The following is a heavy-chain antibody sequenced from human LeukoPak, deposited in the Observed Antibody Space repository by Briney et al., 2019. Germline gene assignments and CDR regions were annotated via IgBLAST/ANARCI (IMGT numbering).Heavy chain of an antibody. CDR1: GFTFDDYA. D-gene: IGHD3-9*01. CDR2: ISWNSGSI. CDR3: AKGPHYDILTGYLYD. J-gene: IGHJ4*02. Sequence: PGGSLRLSCAASGFTFDDYAMHWVRQAPGKGLEWVSGISWNSGSIGYADSVKGRFTISRDNAKNSLYLQMNSLRAEDTALYYCAKGPHYDILTGYLYDWGQGTLVTVSS. V-gene: IGHV3-9*01.